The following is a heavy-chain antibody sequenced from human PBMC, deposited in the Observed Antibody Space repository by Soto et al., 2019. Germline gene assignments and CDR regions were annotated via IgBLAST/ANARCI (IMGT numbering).Heavy chain of an antibody. CDR1: GYTFTKYA. D-gene: IGHD6-6*01. J-gene: IGHJ6*02. Sequence: GASVKVSCKASGYTFTKYAMHWVRQAPGQRLEWMGWINAGNGNTKYSQKFQGRVIITRDTSASTAYMELSSLRSEDTAVYYCARRGLSSSSTFRYYYYGMDVWGQGTTVTVSS. CDR3: ARRGLSSSSTFRYYYYGMDV. CDR2: INAGNGNT. V-gene: IGHV1-3*01.